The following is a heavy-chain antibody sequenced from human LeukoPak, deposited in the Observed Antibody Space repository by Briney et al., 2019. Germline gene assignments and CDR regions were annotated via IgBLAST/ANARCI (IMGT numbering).Heavy chain of an antibody. CDR2: IKSKTDGGTT. CDR1: GFTFSNAW. J-gene: IGHJ6*03. V-gene: IGHV3-15*01. D-gene: IGHD5/OR15-5a*01. Sequence: GGSLRLSCAASGFTFSNAWMSWVRQAPGKGLEWVGRIKSKTDGGTTDYAAPVKGRFTISRDDSKNTLYLQMNSLKTEDTAVYYCTTDESSTIHNYYYYYMDVWGKGTTVTVSS. CDR3: TTDESSTIHNYYYYYMDV.